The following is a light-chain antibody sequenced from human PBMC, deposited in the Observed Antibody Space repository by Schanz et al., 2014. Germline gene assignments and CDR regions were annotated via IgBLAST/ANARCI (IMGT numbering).Light chain of an antibody. Sequence: QSALTQPASVSGSPGQSITISCTGTSSDLGGYNYVSWYQQYPGKAPKLIIYDVSNRPSGVSNRFSGSKSGNTASLTISGLQAEDEADYYCCSYADSSTWVFGGGTKLTVL. CDR2: DVS. V-gene: IGLV2-14*01. CDR1: SSDLGGYNY. CDR3: CSYADSSTWV. J-gene: IGLJ3*02.